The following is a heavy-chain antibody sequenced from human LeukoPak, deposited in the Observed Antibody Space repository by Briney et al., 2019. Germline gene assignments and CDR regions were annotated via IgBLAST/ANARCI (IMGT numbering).Heavy chain of an antibody. CDR3: ARCPWQRDGQGAYYFDY. D-gene: IGHD5-12*01. CDR2: IIPVFNTA. CDR1: GYTFTDYY. Sequence: ASVKVSCKASGYTFTDYYINWVRQAPGQGLEWMGGIIPVFNTADQAQKFQDRVTITADESTSTAYMELSSLRSEDTAVYYCARCPWQRDGQGAYYFDYWGQGTLVTVSS. V-gene: IGHV1-69*13. J-gene: IGHJ4*02.